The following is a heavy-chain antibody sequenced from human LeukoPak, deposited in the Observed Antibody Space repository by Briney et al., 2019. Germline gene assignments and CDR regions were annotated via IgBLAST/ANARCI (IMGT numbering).Heavy chain of an antibody. CDR1: VGTLRNYT. V-gene: IGHV1-69*02. D-gene: IGHD3-16*02. Sequence: ASVTVSCQGSVGTLRNYTFSWLRQAPGQGLEWMGRIIHILCIANYAQKFQGRVTITADKSTSTAYMELSSLRSEDTAVYYCARGIMITFGGVIVPYYYGMDVWGQGTTVTVSS. J-gene: IGHJ6*02. CDR2: IIHILCIA. CDR3: ARGIMITFGGVIVPYYYGMDV.